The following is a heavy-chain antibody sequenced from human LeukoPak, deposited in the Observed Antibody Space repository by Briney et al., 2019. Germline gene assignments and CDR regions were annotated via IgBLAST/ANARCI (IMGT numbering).Heavy chain of an antibody. Sequence: GGSLRLSCAASGFTFSSYGMHWVRQAPGKGLEWVSFIRYDGSNKYYADSVKGRFTISRDNSKNTLYLQMNSLRAEDTAVYYRAKGSVVPAAMGVPAFDIWGQGTMVTVSS. J-gene: IGHJ3*02. CDR2: IRYDGSNK. D-gene: IGHD2-2*01. CDR1: GFTFSSYG. CDR3: AKGSVVPAAMGVPAFDI. V-gene: IGHV3-30*02.